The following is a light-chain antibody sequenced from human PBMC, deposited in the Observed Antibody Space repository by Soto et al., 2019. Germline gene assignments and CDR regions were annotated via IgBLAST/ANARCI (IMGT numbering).Light chain of an antibody. CDR1: QSISSD. J-gene: IGKJ1*01. CDR2: GS. Sequence: EIVMTQSPATLSVSPGERATLSCRASQSISSDLAWYQQKPGQAPRLLIYGSTRATGIPARFSGSGSGTEFTLTISRLEPEDFAVYYCQQYTDWPRTFGQGTKVDIK. CDR3: QQYTDWPRT. V-gene: IGKV3-15*01.